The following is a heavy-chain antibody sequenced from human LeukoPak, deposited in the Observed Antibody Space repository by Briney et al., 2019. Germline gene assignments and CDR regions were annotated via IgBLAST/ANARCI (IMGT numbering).Heavy chain of an antibody. D-gene: IGHD6-13*01. CDR3: ARGLVIAAAKAFDI. CDR2: IYTSGST. CDR1: GGSISSYY. Sequence: PSETLSLTCTVSGGSISSYYWSWIRQPAGKGLEWIGRIYTSGSTNYNPSLKSRVTMSVDTSKNQFSLKLSSVTAADTAVYYCARGLVIAAAKAFDIWGQGTMVTVSS. J-gene: IGHJ3*02. V-gene: IGHV4-4*07.